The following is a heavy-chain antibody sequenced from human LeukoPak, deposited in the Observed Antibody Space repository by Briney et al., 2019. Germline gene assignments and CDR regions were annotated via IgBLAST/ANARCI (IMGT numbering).Heavy chain of an antibody. Sequence: SETLSLACTVSGGSISNPGYYWTWIHQHPGKGLEWIGYIFYSGNTYYNPSLKSRVTISVDTSKNQFSLKLSSVTAADTAVYYCASGNGGFDYWGQGTLVTVSS. J-gene: IGHJ4*02. CDR3: ASGNGGFDY. V-gene: IGHV4-31*03. CDR1: GGSISNPGYY. D-gene: IGHD2-8*01. CDR2: IFYSGNT.